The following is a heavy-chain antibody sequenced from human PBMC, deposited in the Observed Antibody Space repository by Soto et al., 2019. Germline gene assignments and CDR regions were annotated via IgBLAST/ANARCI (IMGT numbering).Heavy chain of an antibody. V-gene: IGHV3-48*03. CDR1: GFPFSSYE. J-gene: IGHJ4*02. CDR2: ISSGGSNI. Sequence: EVQLVESGGVLVQPGESLRLSCAASGFPFSSYEMNWVRQAPGKGLEWVAYISSGGSNIYYADSVKGRFTISRDNAKNSGDLQMNSLRAEDTAVYYCARDRCVRYSGYDWHFDYWGQGTLVTVSS. D-gene: IGHD5-12*01. CDR3: ARDRCVRYSGYDWHFDY.